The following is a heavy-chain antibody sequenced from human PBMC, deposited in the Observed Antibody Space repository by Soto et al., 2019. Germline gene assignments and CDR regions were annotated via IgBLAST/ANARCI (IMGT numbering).Heavy chain of an antibody. CDR2: ISYDGSNK. J-gene: IGHJ4*02. CDR1: GFTFSSYA. V-gene: IGHV3-30-3*01. D-gene: IGHD1-26*01. CDR3: AREGGSYLYFDY. Sequence: VQLLESGGGLVQPGGSLRLSCAASGFTFSSYAMHWVRQAPGKGLEWVAVISYDGSNKYYADSVKGRFTISRDNSKNTLYLQMNSLRAEDTAVYYCAREGGSYLYFDYWGQGTLVTVSS.